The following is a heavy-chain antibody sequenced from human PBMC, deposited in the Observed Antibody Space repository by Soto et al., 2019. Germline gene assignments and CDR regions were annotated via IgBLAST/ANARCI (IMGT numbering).Heavy chain of an antibody. CDR2: IYYSGST. D-gene: IGHD3-16*01. Sequence: SETLSLTCTVSGGSISSYYWSWIRQPPGKGLEWIGYIYYSGSTNYNPSLKSRVTISVDTSKNQFSLKLSSVTAADTAVYYCARDKWRVWGTRNYCYYYMDVWGKGTTVTVSS. J-gene: IGHJ6*03. V-gene: IGHV4-59*01. CDR3: ARDKWRVWGTRNYCYYYMDV. CDR1: GGSISSYY.